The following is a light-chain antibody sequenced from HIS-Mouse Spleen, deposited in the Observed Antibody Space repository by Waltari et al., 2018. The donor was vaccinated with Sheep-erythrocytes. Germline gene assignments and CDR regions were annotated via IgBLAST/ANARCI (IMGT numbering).Light chain of an antibody. J-gene: IGLJ3*02. CDR1: SSDVGSYNL. CDR3: CSYAGSSTPWV. Sequence: QSALTQPASVSGSPGQSITISCTGTSSDVGSYNLVSWYQQHPGKAPKLMIYEGSKLPSGLSNRFSGSKSGNTASLTISGLQAEDEADYYCCSYAGSSTPWVFGGGTKLTVL. CDR2: EGS. V-gene: IGLV2-23*01.